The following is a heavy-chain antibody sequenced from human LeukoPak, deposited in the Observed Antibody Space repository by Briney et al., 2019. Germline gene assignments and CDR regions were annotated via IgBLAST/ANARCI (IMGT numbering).Heavy chain of an antibody. CDR1: GFSFNSYS. V-gene: IGHV3-48*04. CDR3: AVFSPNLPAAYV. D-gene: IGHD2-2*01. Sequence: GGSLRLSCAASGFSFNSYSMNWVRQAPGKGLEWVSYISSSSSTISYADSVKGRFTTSRDNAKNSLYLQMNSLRAEDTAVYYCAVFSPNLPAAYVWGKGITVTVSS. J-gene: IGHJ6*04. CDR2: ISSSSSTI.